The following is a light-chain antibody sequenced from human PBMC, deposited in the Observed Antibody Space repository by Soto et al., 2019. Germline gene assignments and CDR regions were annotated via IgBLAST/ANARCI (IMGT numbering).Light chain of an antibody. CDR2: GAS. J-gene: IGKJ2*01. CDR1: QSVSSN. V-gene: IGKV3-15*01. Sequence: EIVMTQSPATLSVSPGERATLSCRASQSVSSNLAWYQQKPGQAPRLLIYGASTRATGIPARFSGSGSGTEFTITISSLQSEDFAVYYCQQYNNWPRGYTFGQGTKLEIK. CDR3: QQYNNWPRGYT.